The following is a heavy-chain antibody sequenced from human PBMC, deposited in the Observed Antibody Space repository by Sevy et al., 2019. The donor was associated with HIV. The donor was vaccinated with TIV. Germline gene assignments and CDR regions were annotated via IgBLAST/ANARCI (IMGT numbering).Heavy chain of an antibody. CDR3: ARVEEGVGYDFWSGYYNWFDP. CDR1: GFTFSDYY. V-gene: IGHV3-11*01. Sequence: GGSLRLSCAASGFTFSDYYMSWIRQAPGKGLEWVSYISSSGSTIYYADSVKGRFTISRDNAKNSLYLQMNSLRAEDRAVYYCARVEEGVGYDFWSGYYNWFDPWGQGTLVTVSS. J-gene: IGHJ5*02. CDR2: ISSSGSTI. D-gene: IGHD3-3*01.